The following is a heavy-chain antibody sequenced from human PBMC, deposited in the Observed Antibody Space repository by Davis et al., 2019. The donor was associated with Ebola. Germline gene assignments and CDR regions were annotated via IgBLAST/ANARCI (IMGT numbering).Heavy chain of an antibody. Sequence: MPGGSLRLSCTVSGGSIRSYYWSWIRQPPGKGLEWIGYIYYSGSTNYNPSLKSRVTISVDTSKNQFSLKLSSVTAADTAVYYCARQGWSGYSLRHWLDPWGRGTLVIVSS. J-gene: IGHJ5*02. V-gene: IGHV4-59*08. CDR3: ARQGWSGYSLRHWLDP. CDR1: GGSIRSYY. CDR2: IYYSGST. D-gene: IGHD3-3*01.